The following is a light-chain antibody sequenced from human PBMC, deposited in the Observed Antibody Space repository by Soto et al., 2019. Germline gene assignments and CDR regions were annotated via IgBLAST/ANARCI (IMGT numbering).Light chain of an antibody. CDR1: RDDVGGYNY. CDR2: EVS. Sequence: DLTQPPSASGSPGQSVTISCTGTRDDVGGYNYVSWFQHHPGKAPKLMIYEVSNRPSGVSSRFSGSKSGNTASLTISGLQAEDEADYYCSSYTSSRAYVFGIGTKVTVL. J-gene: IGLJ1*01. V-gene: IGLV2-14*01. CDR3: SSYTSSRAYV.